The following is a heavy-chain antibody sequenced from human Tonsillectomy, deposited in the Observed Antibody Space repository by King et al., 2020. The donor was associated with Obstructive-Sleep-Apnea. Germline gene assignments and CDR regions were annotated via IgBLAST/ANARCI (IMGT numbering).Heavy chain of an antibody. CDR1: GFTFSTYV. J-gene: IGHJ4*02. Sequence: VQLVESGGGVVQPGRSLSLSCAASGFTFSTYVMHWVRQAPGKGMECVAVISYDGSKKYYADSVKGRFTLSRDNSKNTLYLQMNSLRGEDTAVYYCARGSYEALDYWGQGTLVTVSS. CDR3: ARGSYEALDY. CDR2: ISYDGSKK. V-gene: IGHV3-30-3*01. D-gene: IGHD3-3*01.